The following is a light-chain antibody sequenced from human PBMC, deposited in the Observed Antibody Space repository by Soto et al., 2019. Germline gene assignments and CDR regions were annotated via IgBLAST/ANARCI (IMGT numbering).Light chain of an antibody. J-gene: IGKJ1*01. Sequence: DIQMTQSPSTLSASVGERVTITCRASQAIRTDLGWYQQKPGKAPKLLIYAASSLQSGVPSRFSGSGSGTDFTLTISSLQPEDFATYYCQQSYSTPSTFGQGTKVDI. V-gene: IGKV1-39*01. CDR3: QQSYSTPST. CDR2: AAS. CDR1: QAIRTD.